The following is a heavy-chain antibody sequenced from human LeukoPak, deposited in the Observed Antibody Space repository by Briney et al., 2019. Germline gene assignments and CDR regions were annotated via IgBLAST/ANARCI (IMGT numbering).Heavy chain of an antibody. CDR3: ARRGAVSGGSDY. CDR1: GFTFSSYA. V-gene: IGHV3-64*01. J-gene: IGHJ4*02. D-gene: IGHD3-16*01. Sequence: GGSLRLSCAASGFTFSSYAMHWVRQAPGKGLEYVSVISSNGGSTYYANSVRGRFTISRDNSKNTLYLQMGSLRAEDMAVYYCARRGAVSGGSDYWGQGTLVTVSS. CDR2: ISSNGGST.